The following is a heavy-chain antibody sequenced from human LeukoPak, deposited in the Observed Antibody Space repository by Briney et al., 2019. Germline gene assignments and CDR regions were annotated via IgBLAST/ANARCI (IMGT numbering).Heavy chain of an antibody. CDR1: GFTFSSYW. D-gene: IGHD1-14*01. V-gene: IGHV3-74*01. CDR3: ATGQGHGMDV. Sequence: HPGGSLRLSCAASGFTFSSYWVHWVRQAPGKGLVWVSRINSDGSITSYADSVKGRFTISRDNAKNTLYLQMNSLRAEDTAVYYCATGQGHGMDVWGQGTTVTVSS. CDR2: INSDGSIT. J-gene: IGHJ6*02.